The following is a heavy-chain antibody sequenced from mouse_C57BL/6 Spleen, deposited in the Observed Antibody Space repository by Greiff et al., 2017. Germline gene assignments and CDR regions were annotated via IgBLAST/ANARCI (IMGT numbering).Heavy chain of an antibody. CDR3: ARDEGGSSGVYWYFDV. Sequence: EVQRVESGGGLVKPGGSLKLSCAASGFTFSSYAMSWVRQTPEKRLEWVATISDGGSYTYYPDNVKGRYTISRDNAKNNLYLQMSHLKSEDTAMYYCARDEGGSSGVYWYFDVWGTGTTGTVAS. CDR1: GFTFSSYA. CDR2: ISDGGSYT. V-gene: IGHV5-4*01. J-gene: IGHJ1*03. D-gene: IGHD1-1*01.